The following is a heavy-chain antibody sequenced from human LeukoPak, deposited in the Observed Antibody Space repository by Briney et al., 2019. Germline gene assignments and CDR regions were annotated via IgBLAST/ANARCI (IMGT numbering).Heavy chain of an antibody. CDR3: ASLPGSARPSYYYGMDV. D-gene: IGHD6-6*01. J-gene: IGHJ6*02. CDR1: GYTFTGYY. V-gene: IGHV1-2*02. Sequence: GASVKVSCKASGYTFTGYYMHWVRQAPGQGLEWMGWINPNSGGTNYAQKFQGRVTMTRDTSISTAYMELSRLRSEDTAVYYCASLPGSARPSYYYGMDVWGQGTTVTVSS. CDR2: INPNSGGT.